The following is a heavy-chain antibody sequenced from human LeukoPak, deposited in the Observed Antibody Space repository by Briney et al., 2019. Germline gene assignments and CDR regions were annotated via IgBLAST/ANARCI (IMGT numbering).Heavy chain of an antibody. CDR3: AKDANTGWSYFDY. CDR1: GFIFSNYG. CDR2: IRYDGSDE. D-gene: IGHD6-19*01. Sequence: GGSLRLSCAASGFIFSNYGIHWVRQAPGKGLEWVAFIRYDGSDEYYVDSVKGRLTISRDNSKNTLFLQMNSLGAEDTAVYYCAKDANTGWSYFDYWGQGTLVTVSS. V-gene: IGHV3-30*02. J-gene: IGHJ4*02.